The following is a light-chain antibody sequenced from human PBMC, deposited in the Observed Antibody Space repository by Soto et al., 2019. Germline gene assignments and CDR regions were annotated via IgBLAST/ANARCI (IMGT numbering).Light chain of an antibody. CDR2: DAS. CDR1: QDISTN. CDR3: QQYDNLSIT. V-gene: IGKV1-33*01. J-gene: IGKJ3*01. Sequence: IPMTQSPSPLSASVGDRVTITCQACQDISTNLNWYQQKPGKAPKLLIQDASNLEPGVPSRFSGSGSGTDFTFTISSLLPEDFATYYCQQYDNLSITFGPGTKVDLK.